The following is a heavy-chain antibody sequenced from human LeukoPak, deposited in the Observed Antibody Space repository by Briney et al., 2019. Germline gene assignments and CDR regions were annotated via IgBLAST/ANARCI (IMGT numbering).Heavy chain of an antibody. J-gene: IGHJ6*02. V-gene: IGHV1-18*01. CDR3: AMSSSWYNYYYYYGMDV. CDR2: ISAYNGNT. Sequence: GASVKVSCKASGYTFTSYGISWVRQAPGQGLEWMGWISAYNGNTNYAQKLQGRVTMTTDTSTSTAYMELRSLRSDDTAVYYCAMSSSWYNYYYYYGMDVWGQGTTVTVSS. CDR1: GYTFTSYG. D-gene: IGHD6-13*01.